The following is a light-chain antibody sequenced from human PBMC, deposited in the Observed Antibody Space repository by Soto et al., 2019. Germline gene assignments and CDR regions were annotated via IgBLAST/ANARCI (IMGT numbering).Light chain of an antibody. V-gene: IGKV1-5*03. CDR1: QSISSW. Sequence: DIQMTQSPSTLSASVGGRITITCRASQSISSWLAWYQQKPGKAPKLLIYKASSLESGVPSRFSGSGSGTEFTLTISSLQPDDFAPYYCQQYNSYALSFGGGTKVEIK. CDR2: KAS. CDR3: QQYNSYALS. J-gene: IGKJ4*01.